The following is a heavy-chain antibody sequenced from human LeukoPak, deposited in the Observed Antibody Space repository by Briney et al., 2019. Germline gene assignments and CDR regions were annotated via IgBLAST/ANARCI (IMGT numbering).Heavy chain of an antibody. D-gene: IGHD1-26*01. Sequence: ASVKVSCKVSGYTLTELSMHWVRQAPGKGLEWMGGFDPEDGETIYAQKFQGRVTMTEDTSTDTAYMELSSLRSEDTALYYCATDLIRIVGAMRDYWGQGTLVTVSS. CDR2: FDPEDGET. CDR3: ATDLIRIVGAMRDY. CDR1: GYTLTELS. J-gene: IGHJ4*02. V-gene: IGHV1-24*01.